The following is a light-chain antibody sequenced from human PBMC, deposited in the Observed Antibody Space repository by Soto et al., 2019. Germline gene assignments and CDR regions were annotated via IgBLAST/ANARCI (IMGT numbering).Light chain of an antibody. CDR1: RSDVGGFDY. CDR2: EVT. V-gene: IGLV2-14*01. J-gene: IGLJ3*02. Sequence: QSALTQPASVSGSLGQSITISCTGTRSDVGGFDYVSWYQVYPGKAPKLMIYEVTNRPLGVSNRFSGSQSGNTASLTISGLLADDEADFYCASYTDARTWVFGGGTKLTVL. CDR3: ASYTDARTWV.